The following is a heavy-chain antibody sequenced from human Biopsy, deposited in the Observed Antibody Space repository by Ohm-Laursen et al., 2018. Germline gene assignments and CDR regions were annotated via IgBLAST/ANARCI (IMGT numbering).Heavy chain of an antibody. J-gene: IGHJ4*02. V-gene: IGHV1-2*02. CDR1: GYTFTGYY. CDR3: AIDGNDFLTDYLKIDQ. Sequence: SVKVSCKASGYTFTGYYLHWVRQAPGQGLESMGWINPKSGGTHYLEKFRGRVTMTRDTSISTAYMEVSSLRSDDTAVYYCAIDGNDFLTDYLKIDQWGQGTLVTVSS. CDR2: INPKSGGT. D-gene: IGHD3-9*01.